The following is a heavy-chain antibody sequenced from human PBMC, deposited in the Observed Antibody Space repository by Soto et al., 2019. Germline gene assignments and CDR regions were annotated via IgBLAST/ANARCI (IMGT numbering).Heavy chain of an antibody. V-gene: IGHV3-30*18. D-gene: IGHD3-9*01. CDR2: ISYDGSNK. Sequence: GGSLRVSCAASGFTFSSYGMHWVRQAPGKGLEWVAVISYDGSNKFYADSVKGRFTISRDNSKNTLYLQMNSLRAEDTAVYYCAKRDDILTGYSYDAFDIWGHGTMVTVSS. CDR3: AKRDDILTGYSYDAFDI. CDR1: GFTFSSYG. J-gene: IGHJ3*02.